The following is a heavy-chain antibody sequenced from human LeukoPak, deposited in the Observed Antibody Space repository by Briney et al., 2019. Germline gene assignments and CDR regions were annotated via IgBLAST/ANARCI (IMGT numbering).Heavy chain of an antibody. D-gene: IGHD6-13*01. CDR1: GFTFSSYS. CDR3: ASAGLKYSNMWYGDY. J-gene: IGHJ4*02. Sequence: GSLRLSCAASGFTFSSYSMSWVRQAPGKGLEWVSYISSSSNTIYYADSVKGRFTISRDNAKNSLYLQMNSLRAEDTAVYYCASAGLKYSNMWYGDYWGQGTLVTVSS. V-gene: IGHV3-48*01. CDR2: ISSSSNTI.